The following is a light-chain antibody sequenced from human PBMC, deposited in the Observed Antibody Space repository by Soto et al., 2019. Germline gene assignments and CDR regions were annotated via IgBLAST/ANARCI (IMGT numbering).Light chain of an antibody. V-gene: IGLV3-21*02. J-gene: IGLJ2*01. CDR3: QVWDSTSHHVL. Sequence: SYELTQTASMSVAPGQTARITYGGDNIRRKTVHWYQQKPGQAPVLVVYDDSDRPSGIPERFSGSNSGNPATLTISRVEAGDEADYYCQVWDSTSHHVLFGGGTKVTVL. CDR1: NIRRKT. CDR2: DDS.